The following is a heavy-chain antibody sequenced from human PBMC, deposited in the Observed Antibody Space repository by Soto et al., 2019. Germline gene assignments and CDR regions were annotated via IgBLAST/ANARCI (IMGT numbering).Heavy chain of an antibody. D-gene: IGHD4-17*01. CDR2: IIPIFGTA. Sequence: QVQLVQSGAEVKKPGSSVKVSCKASGGTFSSYAISWVRQAPGQGLEWMGGIIPIFGTANYAQKFQGRVTITADESTSTAYMELSSLRSEDTAVYYCARGDRGDLSFYGGTHFDIWGQGTMVTVSS. CDR1: GGTFSSYA. V-gene: IGHV1-69*12. CDR3: ARGDRGDLSFYGGTHFDI. J-gene: IGHJ3*02.